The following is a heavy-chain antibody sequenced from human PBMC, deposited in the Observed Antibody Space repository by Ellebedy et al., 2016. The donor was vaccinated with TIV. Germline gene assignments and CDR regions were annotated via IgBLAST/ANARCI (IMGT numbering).Heavy chain of an antibody. D-gene: IGHD2-15*01. V-gene: IGHV3-11*01. CDR3: AKSPLVVVAATCLDY. J-gene: IGHJ4*02. CDR1: GFTFSDYY. CDR2: ISSSGSTI. Sequence: GGSLRLSCAASGFTFSDYYMSWIRQAPGKGLEWVSYISSSGSTIYYADSVKGRFTISRDNAKNSLYLQMISLRAEDTAVYYCAKSPLVVVAATCLDYWGQGTLVTVSS.